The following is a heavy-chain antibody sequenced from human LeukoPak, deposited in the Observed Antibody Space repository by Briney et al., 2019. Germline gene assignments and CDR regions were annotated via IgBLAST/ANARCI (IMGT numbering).Heavy chain of an antibody. CDR3: TTARYSGSYYWSGDAFDI. J-gene: IGHJ3*02. V-gene: IGHV4-4*02. D-gene: IGHD1-26*01. CDR1: GGSISSSNW. Sequence: KPSETLSLTCAVSGGSISSSNWWSWVRQPPGKGLEWIGEIYHSGSTNYNPSLKSRVTISVDKSKNQFSLKLSSVTAADTAVYYCTTARYSGSYYWSGDAFDIWGQGTMVIVSS. CDR2: IYHSGST.